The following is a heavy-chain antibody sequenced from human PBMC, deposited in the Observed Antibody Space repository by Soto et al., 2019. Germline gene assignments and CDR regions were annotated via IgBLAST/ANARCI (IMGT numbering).Heavy chain of an antibody. CDR3: ARVHPAYYDILTGPNWFDP. CDR1: GYTFTSYG. D-gene: IGHD3-9*01. J-gene: IGHJ5*02. V-gene: IGHV1-18*01. Sequence: ASVKVSCKASGYTFTSYGISWVRQAPGQGLEWMRWISAYNGNTNYAQKLQGRVTMTTDTSTSTAYMELRSLRSDDTAVYYCARVHPAYYDILTGPNWFDPWGQGTLVTVSS. CDR2: ISAYNGNT.